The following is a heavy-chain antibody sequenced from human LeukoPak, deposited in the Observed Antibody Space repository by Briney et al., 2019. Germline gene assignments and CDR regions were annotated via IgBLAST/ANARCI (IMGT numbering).Heavy chain of an antibody. CDR3: ARSIPYGTTWYGRSDY. D-gene: IGHD6-13*01. V-gene: IGHV3-7*03. Sequence: AGRSLRLSCAASGFTFSSYGMHWVPQAPGKGLEWVANIKPDGTTKFYVDSVKGRFTISRDNALNSLYLQMNSLRAEDTAIYYCARSIPYGTTWYGRSDYWGQGTLVTVSS. CDR2: IKPDGTTK. CDR1: GFTFSSYG. J-gene: IGHJ4*02.